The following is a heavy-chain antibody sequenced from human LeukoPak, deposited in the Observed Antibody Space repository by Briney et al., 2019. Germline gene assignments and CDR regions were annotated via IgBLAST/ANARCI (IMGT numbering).Heavy chain of an antibody. CDR3: AKDLAVVPAAMFGY. CDR1: GFTFSSYA. CDR2: ISGSGGST. V-gene: IGHV3-23*01. J-gene: IGHJ4*02. Sequence: GGSLRFSCAASGFTFSSYAMSWVRQAPGKGLEWVSAISGSGGSTYYADSVKGRFTISRDNSKNTLYLQMNSLRAEDTAVYYCAKDLAVVPAAMFGYWGQGTLVTVSS. D-gene: IGHD2-2*01.